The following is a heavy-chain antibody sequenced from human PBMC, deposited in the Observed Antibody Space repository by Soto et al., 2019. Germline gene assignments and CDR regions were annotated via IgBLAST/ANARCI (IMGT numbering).Heavy chain of an antibody. D-gene: IGHD2-2*01. J-gene: IGHJ4*02. CDR3: ARDYLSSKLSLSYFDF. V-gene: IGHV1-46*01. CDR1: GYSFISHY. CDR2: INPSGVIA. Sequence: QVQLVQSGAEVTRPGASVKVSCKASGYSFISHYIHWVRQAPGQGVEWMGFINPSGVIATLAQKFQGRVTMTRDTSTSTVYMELTILRSEDAAIYYCARDYLSSKLSLSYFDFWGQGTLVTVSS.